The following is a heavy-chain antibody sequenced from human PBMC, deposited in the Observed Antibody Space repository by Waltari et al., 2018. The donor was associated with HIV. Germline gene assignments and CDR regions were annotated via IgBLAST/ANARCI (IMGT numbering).Heavy chain of an antibody. CDR3: ARDPTGSHWGDEY. Sequence: DVQLVESGGGLVQPGGSLRLACVGPGFTFNTYNINWVRQAPGKGLEGVSYISSNSQTIAYADSVQGRFTISRDKGKKSVYMQMNSLRAEDTATYYCARDPTGSHWGDEYWGREPWSPSPQ. V-gene: IGHV3-48*01. CDR1: GFTFNTYN. CDR2: ISSNSQTI. J-gene: IGHJ4*02. D-gene: IGHD3-10*01.